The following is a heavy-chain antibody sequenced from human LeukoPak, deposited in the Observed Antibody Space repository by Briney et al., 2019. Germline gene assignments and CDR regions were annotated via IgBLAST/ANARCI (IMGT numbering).Heavy chain of an antibody. CDR3: ARRRGYCSSTSCYKSGKFDY. CDR1: GGSFSCYY. J-gene: IGHJ4*02. Sequence: SATLSPSSAVDGGSFSCYYWSWLRPPPGKGGEWSGEINHSGSTNYNPSLKSRVTISLDTSKNQFSLKLSSVTAADTAVYYCARRRGYCSSTSCYKSGKFDYWGQGTLVTVSS. D-gene: IGHD2-2*02. V-gene: IGHV4-34*01. CDR2: INHSGST.